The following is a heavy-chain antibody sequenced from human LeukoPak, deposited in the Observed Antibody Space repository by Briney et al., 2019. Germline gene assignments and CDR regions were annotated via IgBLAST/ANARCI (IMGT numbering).Heavy chain of an antibody. D-gene: IGHD3-10*01. CDR2: ICYSGST. V-gene: IGHV4-59*01. Sequence: SETLSLTCNVSGGXISSYYWSWIRQPPGKGLEWIGYICYSGSTNYNPSLKSRVTISVDTSKNQFSLKLSSVTAADTAVYYCARGEYYFDYWGQGTLVTVSS. CDR1: GGXISSYY. CDR3: ARGEYYFDY. J-gene: IGHJ4*02.